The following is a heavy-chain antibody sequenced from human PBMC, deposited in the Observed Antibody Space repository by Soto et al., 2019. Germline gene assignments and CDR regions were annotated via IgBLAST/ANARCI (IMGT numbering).Heavy chain of an antibody. V-gene: IGHV1-18*01. CDR2: ISAYNDNT. J-gene: IGHJ4*02. CDR1: GYTFTNYG. CDR3: AKLTYYYGSGSYSIEY. Sequence: GASVKVSCKASGYTFTNYGISWVRQAPGQGLEWLGWISAYNDNTNYAQKLQGRVTLTTDTSTSTAYMELRNLRSDDTAVYYCAKLTYYYGSGSYSIEYWGQGIQVTVYS. D-gene: IGHD3-10*01.